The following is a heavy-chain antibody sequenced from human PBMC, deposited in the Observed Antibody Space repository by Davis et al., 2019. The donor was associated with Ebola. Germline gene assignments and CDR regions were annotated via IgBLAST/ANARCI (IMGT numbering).Heavy chain of an antibody. CDR3: ARGASVVDFDY. V-gene: IGHV4-31*03. J-gene: IGHJ4*02. CDR2: IYYSGST. CDR1: GGSISSGGYY. D-gene: IGHD2-15*01. Sequence: TLSLTCTVSGGSISSGGYYWSWIRQHPGKGLEWIGYIYYSGSTYYNPSLKSRVTISVDTSKNQFSLKLSSVTAADTAVYYCARGASVVDFDYWGQGTLVTVSS.